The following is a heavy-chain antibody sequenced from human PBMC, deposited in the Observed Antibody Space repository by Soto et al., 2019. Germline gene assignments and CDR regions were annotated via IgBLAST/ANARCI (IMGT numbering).Heavy chain of an antibody. D-gene: IGHD2-15*01. CDR2: IYYSGST. CDR3: ARAHCSGGSCYFFSRMDV. J-gene: IGHJ6*02. V-gene: IGHV4-31*03. Sequence: PSETLSLTCTVSGGSISSGGYYWSWIRQHPGKGLEWIGYIYYSGSTYYNPPLKSRVTISVDTSKNQFSLKLSSVTAADTAVYYCARAHCSGGSCYFFSRMDVWGQGTTVTVSS. CDR1: GGSISSGGYY.